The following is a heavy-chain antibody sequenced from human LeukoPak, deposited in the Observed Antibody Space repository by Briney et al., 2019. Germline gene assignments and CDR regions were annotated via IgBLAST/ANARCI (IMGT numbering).Heavy chain of an antibody. CDR1: GGSISSYY. V-gene: IGHV4-59*01. D-gene: IGHD2-2*01. J-gene: IGHJ4*02. Sequence: PSDTLSLTCTVSGGSISSYYWSWIRQPPGKGLEWIGYIYYSGSTNYNPSLKSRVTISVDTSKNQFSLKLSSVTAADTAVYYCARELSYCSSTSCYPAYYFDYWGQGTLVTVSS. CDR3: ARELSYCSSTSCYPAYYFDY. CDR2: IYYSGST.